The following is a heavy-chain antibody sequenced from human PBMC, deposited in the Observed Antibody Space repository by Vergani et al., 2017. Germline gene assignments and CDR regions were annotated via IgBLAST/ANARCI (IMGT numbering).Heavy chain of an antibody. J-gene: IGHJ6*02. V-gene: IGHV1-2*04. Sequence: VQLVQSGAEVKKPGESLRISCKASGYTFTGYYMHWVRQAPGQGLEGMGWINPNSGGTNYAQKFQGWVTMTRDTSISTAYMELSRLRSDDTAVYYCARATLYCSGGSCHGMDVWGQGP. D-gene: IGHD2-15*01. CDR1: GYTFTGYY. CDR2: INPNSGGT. CDR3: ARATLYCSGGSCHGMDV.